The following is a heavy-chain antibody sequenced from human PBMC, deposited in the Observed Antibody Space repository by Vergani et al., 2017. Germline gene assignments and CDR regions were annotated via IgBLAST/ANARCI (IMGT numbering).Heavy chain of an antibody. CDR1: GGSISSYY. V-gene: IGHV4-59*12. CDR3: ARDGKYSSSWRKAYYYYYYMDV. Sequence: QVQLQESGPGLVKPSETLSLTCTVSGGSISSYYWSWIRQPPGKGLEWIGYIYYSGSTNYNPSLKSRVTMSVDTSKNQFSLKLSSVTAADTAVYYCARDGKYSSSWRKAYYYYYYMDVWGKGP. CDR2: IYYSGST. D-gene: IGHD6-13*01. J-gene: IGHJ6*03.